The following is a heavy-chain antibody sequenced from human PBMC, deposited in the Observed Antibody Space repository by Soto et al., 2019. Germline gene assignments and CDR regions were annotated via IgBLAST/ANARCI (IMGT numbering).Heavy chain of an antibody. D-gene: IGHD3-22*01. J-gene: IGHJ4*02. CDR3: AKDLHSMIGVVITEAFDY. V-gene: IGHV3-30*18. CDR2: ISYDGSNK. Sequence: QVQLVESGGGVVQPGRSLRLSCAASGFTFSSYGMHWVRQAPGKGLEWVAVISYDGSNKYYADSVKGRFTISRDNSKNTLYLQMNSLKAEDTAVYYCAKDLHSMIGVVITEAFDYWGQGTLVTVSS. CDR1: GFTFSSYG.